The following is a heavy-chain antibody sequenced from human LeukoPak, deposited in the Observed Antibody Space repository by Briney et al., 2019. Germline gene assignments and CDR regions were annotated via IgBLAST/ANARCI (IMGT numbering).Heavy chain of an antibody. V-gene: IGHV6-1*01. D-gene: IGHD2-15*01. CDR2: TYCRSKWHN. CDR1: GDSVSSNSAA. Sequence: SQTLSLTCAISGDSVSSNSAAWNWIRQSPPRGLEWLGRTYCRSKWHNDYAVSVKSRITINPDTSKNQFSLQLNSVIPEDTAIYYCARIVGGSPDYWGQGTLVTVSS. J-gene: IGHJ4*02. CDR3: ARIVGGSPDY.